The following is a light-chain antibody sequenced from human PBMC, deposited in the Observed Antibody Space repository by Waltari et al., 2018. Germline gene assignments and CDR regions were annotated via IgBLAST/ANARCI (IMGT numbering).Light chain of an antibody. V-gene: IGLV3-21*04. CDR2: YDS. CDR1: NIGSKS. CDR3: LVWHSTIDHQGV. Sequence: SYVVTQSPSVSVAPGETARITCGGDNIGSKSVHWYQQRPGQAPVLFISYDSARPSGIPERFAGSNSGNTATLTISWVEAEDEADYYCLVWHSTIDHQGVFGGGTKLTVL. J-gene: IGLJ2*01.